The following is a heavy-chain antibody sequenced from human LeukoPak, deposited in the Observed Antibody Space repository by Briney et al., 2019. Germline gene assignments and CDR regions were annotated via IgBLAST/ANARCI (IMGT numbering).Heavy chain of an antibody. J-gene: IGHJ4*02. V-gene: IGHV3-30*04. CDR1: GFTFSSYA. CDR3: ARAQEGYYDSSGYPDY. CDR2: ISYDGSNK. Sequence: GRSLRLSCAASGFTFSSYAMQWVRQAPGKGLEWVAVISYDGSNKYYADSVKGRFTISRDNSKNTLYLQMNSLRAEDTAVYYCARAQEGYYDSSGYPDYWGQGTLVTVSS. D-gene: IGHD3-22*01.